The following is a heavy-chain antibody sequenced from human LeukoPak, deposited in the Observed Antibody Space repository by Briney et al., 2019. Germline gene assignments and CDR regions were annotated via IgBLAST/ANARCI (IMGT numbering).Heavy chain of an antibody. J-gene: IGHJ6*04. V-gene: IGHV3-23*01. CDR2: VSGSGDRT. CDR3: AELGITMIGGV. D-gene: IGHD3-10*02. CDR1: GLTFSSYV. Sequence: SGGSLRLSCAASGLTFSSYVMSWVRQAPGKGLEWVSGVSGSGDRTYYADSVKGRFTISRDNAKNSLYLQMNSLRAEDTAVYYCAELGITMIGGVWGKGTTVTISS.